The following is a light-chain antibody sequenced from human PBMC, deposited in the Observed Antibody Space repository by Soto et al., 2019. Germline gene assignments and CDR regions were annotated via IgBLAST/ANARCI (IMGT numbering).Light chain of an antibody. CDR2: DVA. CDR1: SSDVGGSNF. Sequence: QSALTQPASVSDSPGQSITISCTGTSSDVGGSNFVSWYQQHPGKPPKLIIYDVANRPSGVSNRFSGSKSGSTASLIISRLQTEDEADYYCSSYTSSVAHVFGTGTKVTVL. J-gene: IGLJ1*01. V-gene: IGLV2-14*03. CDR3: SSYTSSVAHV.